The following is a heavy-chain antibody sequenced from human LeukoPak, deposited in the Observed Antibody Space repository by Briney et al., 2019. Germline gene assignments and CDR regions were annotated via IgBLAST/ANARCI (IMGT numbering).Heavy chain of an antibody. D-gene: IGHD3-22*01. CDR2: ISTSSIYI. CDR3: ARVRHDSSGFDY. CDR1: GFIFSRYS. J-gene: IGHJ4*02. V-gene: IGHV3-21*04. Sequence: GGSLRLSCAASGFIFSRYSMNWVRQAPGKGLEWVSSISTSSIYIYYADSVKGRFTISRDNAKNSLYLQMNSLRAEDTALYYCARVRHDSSGFDYWGQGTLVTVSS.